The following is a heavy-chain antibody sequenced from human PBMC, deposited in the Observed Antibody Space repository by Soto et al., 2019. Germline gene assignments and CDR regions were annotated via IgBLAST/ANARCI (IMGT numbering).Heavy chain of an antibody. CDR1: GGTFSTYA. CDR3: ASGIQLWLRRINNGYSG. J-gene: IGHJ4*02. CDR2: IIPMFGKA. D-gene: IGHD5-18*01. Sequence: QVQLVQSGAEVKKPESSVKGSCKAPGGTFSTYAISWVRQAPGQGLEWMGGIIPMFGKANYAQRFQDRVTITADESTNTVYMELSSLRSDDTAVYFCASGIQLWLRRINNGYSGWGQGTLVTVSS. V-gene: IGHV1-69*12.